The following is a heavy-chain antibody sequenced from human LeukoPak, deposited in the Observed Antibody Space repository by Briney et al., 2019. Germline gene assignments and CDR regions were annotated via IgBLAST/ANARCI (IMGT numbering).Heavy chain of an antibody. CDR3: ARDLGHYYGSGSYFDY. Sequence: ASVKVSCKASGYTFTSYYMHWVRQAPGQGLEWMGIINPSGGSTSYAQKCQGRVTMTRDTSTSTVYMELSSLRSEDTAVYYCARDLGHYYGSGSYFDYWGQGTLVTVSS. V-gene: IGHV1-46*01. J-gene: IGHJ4*02. CDR2: INPSGGST. D-gene: IGHD3-10*01. CDR1: GYTFTSYY.